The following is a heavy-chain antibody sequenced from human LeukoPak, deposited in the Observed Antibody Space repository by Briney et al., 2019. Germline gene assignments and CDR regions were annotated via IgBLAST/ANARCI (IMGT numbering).Heavy chain of an antibody. V-gene: IGHV1-18*01. CDR3: ARLKLGAYFDL. J-gene: IGHJ2*01. CDR1: DYTFTSYG. CDR2: ISIFNGET. D-gene: IGHD3-16*01. Sequence: ASVKVSCKASDYTFTSYGVSWVRQAPGQGLEWVGWISIFNGETNYAQRLQGRVTMATDTTASTAYMELRSLRSDDTAVYYCARLKLGAYFDLWGRGTLVTVSS.